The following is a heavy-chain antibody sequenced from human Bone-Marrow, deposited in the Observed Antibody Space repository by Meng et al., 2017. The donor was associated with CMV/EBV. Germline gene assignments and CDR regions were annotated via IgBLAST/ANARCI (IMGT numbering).Heavy chain of an antibody. CDR3: ARSPGYWSFDY. D-gene: IGHD2-8*02. CDR1: GDSISTHYW. J-gene: IGHJ4*02. CDR2: ISYSGRT. V-gene: IGHV4-4*01. Sequence: CAVSGDSISTHYWWSWVRQTPGKGLEWIGEISYSGRTKYTPSLKSRVTISVDKTTNHFSLKVASVTAADTGVYFCARSPGYWSFDYWGQGNLVTVSS.